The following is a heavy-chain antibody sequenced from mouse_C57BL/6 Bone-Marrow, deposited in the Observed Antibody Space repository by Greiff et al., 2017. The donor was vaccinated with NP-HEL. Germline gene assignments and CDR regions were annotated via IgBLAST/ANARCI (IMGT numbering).Heavy chain of an antibody. CDR3: TTWGYYAMDY. CDR1: GFNIKDDY. CDR2: IDPENGDT. V-gene: IGHV14-4*01. Sequence: EVKLQESGAELVRPGASVKLSCTASGFNIKDDYMHWVKQRPEQGLEWIGWIDPENGDTEYASKFPGKATLTADTSSHTAYLQLSSLTSEDTAFYYCTTWGYYAMDYGGQGTSVPVSS. J-gene: IGHJ4*01.